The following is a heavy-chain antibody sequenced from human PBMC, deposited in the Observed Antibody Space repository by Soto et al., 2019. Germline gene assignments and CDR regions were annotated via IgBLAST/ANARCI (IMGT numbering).Heavy chain of an antibody. CDR3: ASLGYCSGGSCYQEYYFDY. V-gene: IGHV4-39*01. CDR2: IYYSGST. Sequence: QLQLQESGPGLVKPSETLSLTCTVSGGSISSSSYYWGWIRQPPGKGLEWIGSIYYSGSTYYNPSLKSRVTISVVTCKNQFSLKLSSVTAADTAVYYCASLGYCSGGSCYQEYYFDYWGQGTLVTVSS. CDR1: GGSISSSSYY. J-gene: IGHJ4*02. D-gene: IGHD2-15*01.